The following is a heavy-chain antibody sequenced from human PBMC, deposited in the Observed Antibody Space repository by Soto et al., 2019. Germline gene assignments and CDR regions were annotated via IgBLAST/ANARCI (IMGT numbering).Heavy chain of an antibody. CDR1: GSTFATYA. D-gene: IGHD5-18*01. V-gene: IGHV3-23*01. CDR2: ISGSGGST. Sequence: PGGSLRLSCAASGSTFATYAMNWVRQAPGKGLEWVSGISGSGGSTYYTDSVKGRFAISRDNSKNTLYLQMSSLRADVTAVHYCAKDRSVDTRDWFDPWGQGTLVTVSS. J-gene: IGHJ5*02. CDR3: AKDRSVDTRDWFDP.